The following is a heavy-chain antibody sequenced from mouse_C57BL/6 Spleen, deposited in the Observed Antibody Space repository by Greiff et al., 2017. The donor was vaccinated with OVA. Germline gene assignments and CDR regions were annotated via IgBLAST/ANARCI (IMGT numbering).Heavy chain of an antibody. Sequence: VQLQQPGTELVKPGASVKLSCKASGYTFTSYWMHWVKQRPGQGLEWIGNINPSNGGTKYNEKFKSKATLTVDKSSSTAYMQLSSLTSEDSAVYYCAGDGYDYDVAMDYWGQGTSVTVSS. J-gene: IGHJ4*01. CDR2: INPSNGGT. V-gene: IGHV1-53*01. CDR3: AGDGYDYDVAMDY. D-gene: IGHD2-4*01. CDR1: GYTFTSYW.